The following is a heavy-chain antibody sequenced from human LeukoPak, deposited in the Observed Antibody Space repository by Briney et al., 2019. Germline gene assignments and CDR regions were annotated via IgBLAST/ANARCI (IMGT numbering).Heavy chain of an antibody. CDR2: ISAYNGNT. J-gene: IGHJ6*03. CDR3: ARGPDGYSYGYYYYYYMDV. V-gene: IGHV1-18*01. Sequence: ASVKVSCKASGYTFTSYGISWVRQAPGQGLEWMGWISAYNGNTNYAQKLQGRVTMTTDTSTSTAYMELRSLRSDDTAVYYCARGPDGYSYGYYYYYYMDVWGKGTTVTVSS. D-gene: IGHD5-18*01. CDR1: GYTFTSYG.